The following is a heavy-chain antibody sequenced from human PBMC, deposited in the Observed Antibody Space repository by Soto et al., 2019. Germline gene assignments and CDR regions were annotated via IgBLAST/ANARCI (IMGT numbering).Heavy chain of an antibody. CDR1: GYTFTSYG. CDR3: ARDLRGYSGYRKDYYFDY. Sequence: GASVNVSCKASGYTFTSYGISWVRQAPGQGLEWMGWISAYNGNTNYAQKLQGRVTMTTDTSMSTAYMELRSLRSDDTAVYYCARDLRGYSGYRKDYYFDYWGQGTLVTVSS. CDR2: ISAYNGNT. J-gene: IGHJ4*02. D-gene: IGHD5-12*01. V-gene: IGHV1-18*01.